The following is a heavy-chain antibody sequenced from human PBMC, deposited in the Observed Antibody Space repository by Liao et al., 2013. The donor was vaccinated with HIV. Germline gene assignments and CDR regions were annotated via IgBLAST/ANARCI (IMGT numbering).Heavy chain of an antibody. Sequence: QVQLQESGPGLVKPSETLSLTCTVSGGSISSYYWSWIRQPPGKGLEWIGYIYYSGSTNYNPSLKSRVTISVDTSKNQFSLKLSSVTAADTAVYYCARADYDFWSGYYWYFDLWGRGTLVTVSS. D-gene: IGHD3-3*01. CDR2: IYYSGST. CDR3: ARADYDFWSGYYWYFDL. V-gene: IGHV4-59*01. CDR1: GGSISSYY. J-gene: IGHJ2*01.